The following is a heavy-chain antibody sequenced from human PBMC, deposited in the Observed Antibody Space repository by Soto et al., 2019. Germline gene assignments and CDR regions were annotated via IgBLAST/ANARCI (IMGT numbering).Heavy chain of an antibody. CDR1: GFTFSSYA. V-gene: IGHV3-30-3*01. Sequence: GVSLRLSCAASGFTFSSYAMHWVRQAPGKGLEWVAVISYDGSNKYYADSVKGRFTISRDNSKNTLYLQMNSLRAEDTAVYYCARDSYDHVWGSRYWGQGTLVTVSS. D-gene: IGHD3-16*01. CDR3: ARDSYDHVWGSRY. J-gene: IGHJ4*02. CDR2: ISYDGSNK.